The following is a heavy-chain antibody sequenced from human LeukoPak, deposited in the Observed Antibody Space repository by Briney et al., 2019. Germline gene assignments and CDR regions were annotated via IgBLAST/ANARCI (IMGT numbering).Heavy chain of an antibody. CDR3: ARDPSGWYYFDY. D-gene: IGHD6-19*01. Sequence: GGSLRLSCAASGFTFSSYSMNWVRQAPGKGLEWVSSISSSSSYIYYADSVKGRFTISRDNAKNSLYLQMNSLRAEDTAVYYCARDPSGWYYFDYWGQGTLVTVYS. V-gene: IGHV3-21*01. J-gene: IGHJ4*02. CDR1: GFTFSSYS. CDR2: ISSSSSYI.